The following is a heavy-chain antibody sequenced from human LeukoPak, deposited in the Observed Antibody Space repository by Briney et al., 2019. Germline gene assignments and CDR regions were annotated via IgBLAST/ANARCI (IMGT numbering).Heavy chain of an antibody. J-gene: IGHJ3*02. CDR1: GFILSDHY. CDR3: ARGGAPGAFDI. V-gene: IGHV3-72*01. Sequence: GRSLRLSCAASGFILSDHYMDWIRQAPGKGLEWVGRRRNKVNSYTTEYAASVKGRCTISRDDSKKSLYLEMNSLKSEDTAVYYCARGGAPGAFDIWGQGTTVTVSS. D-gene: IGHD6-25*01. CDR2: RRNKVNSYTT.